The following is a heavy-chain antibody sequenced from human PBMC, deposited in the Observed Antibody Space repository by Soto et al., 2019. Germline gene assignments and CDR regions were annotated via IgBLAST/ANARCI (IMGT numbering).Heavy chain of an antibody. CDR1: GYSFTGYY. CDR2: INPDSGAT. CDR3: ARGDYGTGGYPFPYFDY. V-gene: IGHV1-2*02. Sequence: ASVKVSCKASGYSFTGYYIHWVRQAPGQGLEWMGWINPDSGATNYAQNFQGRVTLTSDTSISTASMDLTSLTSDDTAVYYCARGDYGTGGYPFPYFDYWGQGTLVTVSS. J-gene: IGHJ4*02. D-gene: IGHD2-8*02.